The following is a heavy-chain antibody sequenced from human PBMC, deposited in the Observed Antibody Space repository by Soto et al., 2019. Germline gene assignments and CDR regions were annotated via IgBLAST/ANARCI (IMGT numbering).Heavy chain of an antibody. V-gene: IGHV1-18*04. D-gene: IGHD5-12*01. Sequence: QAQLVQAGAEVKKSGASVRVSCKASGYTLTNYGVTWVRQAPGQGLEWLGRATPYKADTNSAQNLQGRVTMATDTPTNTAYLDLRSLRSDDTAVDFCATDGPSNSGNLYAFDIWGQGTMVTVSA. CDR3: ATDGPSNSGNLYAFDI. CDR1: GYTLTNYG. J-gene: IGHJ3*02. CDR2: ATPYKADT.